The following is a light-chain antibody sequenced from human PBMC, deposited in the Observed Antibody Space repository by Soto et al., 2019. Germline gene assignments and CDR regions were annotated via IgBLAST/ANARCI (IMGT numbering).Light chain of an antibody. CDR2: LGS. V-gene: IGKV2-28*01. CDR1: QSLLHSNGYNY. J-gene: IGKJ4*01. CDR3: MQALQSPLT. Sequence: VMTQSPLSLPVTPGEPASISCRSSQSLLHSNGYNYLDWYLQKPGHSPQLLIYLGSDRASGVPDRFSGSGSGTDFTLQISRVEAEDVGVYYCMQALQSPLTFGGGTRVEIK.